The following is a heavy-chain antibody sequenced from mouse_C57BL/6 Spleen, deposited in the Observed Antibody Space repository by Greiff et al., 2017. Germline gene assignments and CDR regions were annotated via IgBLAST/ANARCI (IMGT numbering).Heavy chain of an antibody. V-gene: IGHV1-47*01. J-gene: IGHJ4*01. CDR2: FHPYNDDT. D-gene: IGHD2-4*01. CDR3: ATIDYDYGYAMDD. CDR1: GYTFTTYP. Sequence: VQLQQSGAELVKPGASVKMSCKASGYTFTTYPLEWMKQNHGKSLEWIGNFHPYNDDTKYNEQFKGKATLTVEKSSSTVYLELSRLTSEDSAVYDCATIDYDYGYAMDDWGQGTSVTVSS.